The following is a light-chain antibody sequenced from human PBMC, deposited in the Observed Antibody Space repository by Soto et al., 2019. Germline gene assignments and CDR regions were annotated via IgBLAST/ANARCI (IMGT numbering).Light chain of an antibody. CDR1: SSNIGAGYD. Sequence: QSVLTQPPSVSGAPGQRVTISCTGSSSNIGAGYDVHWYQQLPGTAPKLVIYGTTNRPSGVPDRFSGSKSGTSASLAITGLQAEDEADYYCQSYDGTLSGSYVFGIGTRSP. CDR2: GTT. V-gene: IGLV1-40*01. CDR3: QSYDGTLSGSYV. J-gene: IGLJ1*01.